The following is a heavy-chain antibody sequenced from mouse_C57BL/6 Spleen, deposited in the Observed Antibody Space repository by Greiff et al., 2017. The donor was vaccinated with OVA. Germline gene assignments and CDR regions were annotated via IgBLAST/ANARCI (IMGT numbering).Heavy chain of an antibody. CDR3: AREGFYDYDDAYAMDY. Sequence: QVQLKQPGAELVKPGASVKLSCKASGYTFTSYWMHWVQQRPGRGLEWIGRIDPNSGGTKYNEKFKSKATLTVDKPSSTAYMQLSSLTSEDSAVYYCAREGFYDYDDAYAMDYWGQGTSVTVSS. J-gene: IGHJ4*01. CDR1: GYTFTSYW. D-gene: IGHD2-4*01. V-gene: IGHV1-72*01. CDR2: IDPNSGGT.